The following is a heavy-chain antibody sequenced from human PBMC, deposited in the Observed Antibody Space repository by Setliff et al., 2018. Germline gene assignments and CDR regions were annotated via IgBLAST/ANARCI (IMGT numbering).Heavy chain of an antibody. CDR2: ISSATKST. J-gene: IGHJ6*03. D-gene: IGHD7-27*01. Sequence: GGSLRLSCAASGFSFDVYSIMWVRQVPGKGLEWVSFISSATKSTYYADSVKGRFTISRDNAQNSLYLQMNSLRVEDTAVYYCARVPTSDTYWGFSDYYHMDVWGKGTSVTVSS. CDR3: ARVPTSDTYWGFSDYYHMDV. CDR1: GFSFDVYS. V-gene: IGHV3-48*01.